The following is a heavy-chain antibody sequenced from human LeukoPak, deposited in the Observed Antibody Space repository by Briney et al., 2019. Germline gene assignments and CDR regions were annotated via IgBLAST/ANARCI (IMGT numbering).Heavy chain of an antibody. CDR3: ARDIGAGARAFDI. Sequence: PSETLSLTCTVSGGSISSYYWSWIRQPPGEGLEWIGYIYYSGSTNYNPSLKSRVTISVDTSKNQFSLKLSSVTAADTAVYYCARDIGAGARAFDIWGQGTMVTVSS. CDR2: IYYSGST. V-gene: IGHV4-59*01. CDR1: GGSISSYY. J-gene: IGHJ3*02. D-gene: IGHD3-16*01.